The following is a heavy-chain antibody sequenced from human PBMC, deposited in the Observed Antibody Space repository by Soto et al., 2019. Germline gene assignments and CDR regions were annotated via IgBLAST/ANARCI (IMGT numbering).Heavy chain of an antibody. V-gene: IGHV4-4*02. Sequence: QVQLQESGPGLVKPSGTLSLTCAVSSGSISSSNWWSWVRQPPGKGLEWIGEIYHSGSTNYNPSLKRRVTISVDKSKNQFSLKLSSVTAADTAVYYCARVTKYYDILTGYGSYGNWFDPWGQGTLVTVSS. CDR1: SGSISSSNW. CDR3: ARVTKYYDILTGYGSYGNWFDP. CDR2: IYHSGST. J-gene: IGHJ5*02. D-gene: IGHD3-9*01.